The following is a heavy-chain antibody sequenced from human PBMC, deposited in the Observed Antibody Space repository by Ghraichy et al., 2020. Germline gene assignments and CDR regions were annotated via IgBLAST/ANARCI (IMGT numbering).Heavy chain of an antibody. CDR2: IYFSGST. D-gene: IGHD1-26*01. Sequence: SQTLSLTCSVSGGSLSDYFWSWIRQPPGKELEWIGHIYFSGSTYYNPSLKSRVTISMDTSKNQFSLKLNSVTAADTAVYYCARDWDGRNYYFDYWGQGTL. CDR1: GGSLSDYF. J-gene: IGHJ4*02. CDR3: ARDWDGRNYYFDY. V-gene: IGHV4-59*01.